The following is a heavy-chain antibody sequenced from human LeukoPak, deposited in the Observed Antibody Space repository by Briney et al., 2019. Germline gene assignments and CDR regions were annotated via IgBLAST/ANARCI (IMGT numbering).Heavy chain of an antibody. J-gene: IGHJ4*02. V-gene: IGHV4-34*01. CDR2: ISHSGST. CDR3: ARVLYDYVWGSYDYFDY. CDR1: GGSFSGYY. D-gene: IGHD3-16*01. Sequence: SETLSLTCAVYGGSFSGYYWSWIRQPPGKGLEWIGEISHSGSTNYNPSLKSRVTISVDTSKNQFSLKLSSVTAADTAVYYCARVLYDYVWGSYDYFDYWGQGTLVTVSS.